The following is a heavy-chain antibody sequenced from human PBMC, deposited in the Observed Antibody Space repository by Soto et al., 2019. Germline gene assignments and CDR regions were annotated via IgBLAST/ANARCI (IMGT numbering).Heavy chain of an antibody. Sequence: SVKVSCKASGFTFTSSAVQWVRQARGQRLEWIGWTVVGSGNTNYAQKFQERVTITRDMSTSTAYMELSSLRSEDTAVYYCAVLRYSDPRGDYWGQGTLVTVSS. V-gene: IGHV1-58*01. J-gene: IGHJ4*02. D-gene: IGHD1-26*01. CDR1: GFTFTSSA. CDR2: TVVGSGNT. CDR3: AVLRYSDPRGDY.